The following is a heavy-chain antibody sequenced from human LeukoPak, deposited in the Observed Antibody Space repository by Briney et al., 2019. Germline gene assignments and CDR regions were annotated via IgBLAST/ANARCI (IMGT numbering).Heavy chain of an antibody. CDR3: ASPGYYDFWSGYYVEGYYFDY. J-gene: IGHJ4*02. Sequence: SETLSLTCTVSGGSISSSSYYWGWIRQPPGKGLEWLGSIYYSGSTYYNPSLKSRVTISVGTSKNQFSLKLSSVTAADTAVYYCASPGYYDFWSGYYVEGYYFDYWGQGTLVTVSS. CDR2: IYYSGST. CDR1: GGSISSSSYY. V-gene: IGHV4-39*01. D-gene: IGHD3-3*01.